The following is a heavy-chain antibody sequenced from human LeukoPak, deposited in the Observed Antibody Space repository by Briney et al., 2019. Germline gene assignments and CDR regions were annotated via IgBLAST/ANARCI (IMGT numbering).Heavy chain of an antibody. J-gene: IGHJ5*02. V-gene: IGHV3-23*01. Sequence: PGRSLRLSCAASGFTFSSYAMSWVRQAPGKGLEWVSAISGSGGSTYYADSVKGRFTISRDNSKNTLYLQMNSLRAEDTAVYYCAKDRGAYYDSSGIPWGQGTLVTVSS. CDR3: AKDRGAYYDSSGIP. CDR1: GFTFSSYA. CDR2: ISGSGGST. D-gene: IGHD3-22*01.